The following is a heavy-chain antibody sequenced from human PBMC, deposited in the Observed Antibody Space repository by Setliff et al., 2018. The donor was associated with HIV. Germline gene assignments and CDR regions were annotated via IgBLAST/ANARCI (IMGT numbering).Heavy chain of an antibody. D-gene: IGHD6-13*01. V-gene: IGHV3-48*01. CDR1: GFTFSTYS. J-gene: IGHJ4*02. Sequence: PGGSLRLSCAASGFTFSTYSLNWVRQAPGKGLEWISCISSSSSSIYYADSVKGRFTISRDNAKNSLYLQMKSLRAEDTAVYYCAKDHATSSWFTALLDYWGQGALVTVSS. CDR2: ISSSSSSI. CDR3: AKDHATSSWFTALLDY.